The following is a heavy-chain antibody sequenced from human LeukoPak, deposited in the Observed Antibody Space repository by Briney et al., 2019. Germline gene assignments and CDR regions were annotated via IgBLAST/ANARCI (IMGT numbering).Heavy chain of an antibody. D-gene: IGHD2-15*01. J-gene: IGHJ6*02. Sequence: SETLSLTCTVSGGSISSSTYYWGWIRQPPGKGLEWIGEINHSGSTNYNPSLKSRVTISVDTSKNQFSLKLSSVTAADTAVYYCARVQHCSGGSCYRIYYYYYGMDVWGQGTTVTVSS. CDR2: INHSGST. CDR3: ARVQHCSGGSCYRIYYYYYGMDV. V-gene: IGHV4-39*07. CDR1: GGSISSSTYY.